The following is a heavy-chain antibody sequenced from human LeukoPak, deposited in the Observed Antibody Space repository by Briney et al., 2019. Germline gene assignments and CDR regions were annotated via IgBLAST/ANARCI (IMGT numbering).Heavy chain of an antibody. Sequence: GSLRLSCTASGFTFSNFWMGWVRQAPGKGLEWIGEINHSGSTNYNPSLKSRVTISVDTSKNQFSLKLSSVTAADTAVYYCARGLTEWYYYVSSGFDYWGQGTLVTVS. V-gene: IGHV4-34*01. D-gene: IGHD3-22*01. CDR2: INHSGST. CDR1: GFTFSNFW. CDR3: ARGLTEWYYYVSSGFDY. J-gene: IGHJ4*02.